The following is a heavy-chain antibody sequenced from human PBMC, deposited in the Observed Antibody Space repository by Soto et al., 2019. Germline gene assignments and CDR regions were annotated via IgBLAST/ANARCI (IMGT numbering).Heavy chain of an antibody. J-gene: IGHJ6*02. V-gene: IGHV1-69*06. D-gene: IGHD6-13*01. CDR2: IIPIFGTA. Sequence: GASVKVSCKASGGTFSSYAISWVRQAPGQGLEWMGGIIPIFGTANYAQKFQGRVTITADKSTSTAYMELSSLRSEDTAVYYCARVWATAIAAAGPADYYYYGMDVWGQGTTVTGSS. CDR3: ARVWATAIAAAGPADYYYYGMDV. CDR1: GGTFSSYA.